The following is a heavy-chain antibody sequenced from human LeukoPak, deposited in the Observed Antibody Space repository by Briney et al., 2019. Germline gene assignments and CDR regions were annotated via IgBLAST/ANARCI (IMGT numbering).Heavy chain of an antibody. D-gene: IGHD4-11*01. Sequence: GGSLRLSCAASGFTFSDYGMHWVRQTPGKGLEWVAVMWTDGSNAYYADSVKGRFTISRDNSKDTVYLQMNSLRVEDTALYYCVRGLQGYDYWGQGTPVTVSP. J-gene: IGHJ4*02. CDR2: MWTDGSNA. V-gene: IGHV3-33*01. CDR3: VRGLQGYDY. CDR1: GFTFSDYG.